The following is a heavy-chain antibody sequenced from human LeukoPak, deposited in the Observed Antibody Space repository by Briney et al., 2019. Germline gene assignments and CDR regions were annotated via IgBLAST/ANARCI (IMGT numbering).Heavy chain of an antibody. J-gene: IGHJ4*02. Sequence: SETLSLTCAVYGGSFSGYYWSWIRQPPGKGLEWLGEINHSGSTNYNPSLKSRVTISVDTSKNQFSLKLSSVTAADTAVYYGARGPSSVVVVTAILDYWGQGTLVTVSS. D-gene: IGHD2-21*02. V-gene: IGHV4-34*01. CDR2: INHSGST. CDR3: ARGPSSVVVVTAILDY. CDR1: GGSFSGYY.